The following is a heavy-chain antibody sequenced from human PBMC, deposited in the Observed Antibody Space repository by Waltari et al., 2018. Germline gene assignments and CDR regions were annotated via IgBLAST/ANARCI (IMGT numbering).Heavy chain of an antibody. Sequence: EVQLVESGGGLVQPGGSLRLSCEASGFTLSDHYLDWVRQAPRKGLEWVGRTRNKAKSYTTEYAASVKGRFTISRDDSKNSLYLQMNSLRTEDTAVYYCARASGGYEPIDYWGQGTLVTVSS. J-gene: IGHJ4*02. CDR2: TRNKAKSYTT. V-gene: IGHV3-72*01. CDR3: ARASGGYEPIDY. CDR1: GFTLSDHY. D-gene: IGHD2-15*01.